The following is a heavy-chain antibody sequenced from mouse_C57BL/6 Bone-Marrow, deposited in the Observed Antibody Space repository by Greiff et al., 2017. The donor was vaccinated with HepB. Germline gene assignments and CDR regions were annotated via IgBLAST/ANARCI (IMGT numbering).Heavy chain of an antibody. D-gene: IGHD1-1*01. V-gene: IGHV1-15*01. CDR2: IDPETGGT. J-gene: IGHJ4*01. Sequence: VQLQQSGAELVRPGASVTLSCKASGYTFTDYEMHWVKQTPVHGLEWIGAIDPETGGTAYNQKFKGKAILTADKSSSTAYMELRSLTSEDSAVYYCTRSYYGRGMDYWGQGTSVTVSS. CDR1: GYTFTDYE. CDR3: TRSYYGRGMDY.